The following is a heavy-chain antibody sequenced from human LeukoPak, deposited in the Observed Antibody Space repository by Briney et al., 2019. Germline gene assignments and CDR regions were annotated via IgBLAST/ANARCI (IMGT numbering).Heavy chain of an antibody. V-gene: IGHV3-23*01. CDR3: AKDVGGRTTWGGNFDY. J-gene: IGHJ4*02. D-gene: IGHD4-17*01. CDR1: GFTFSSCA. Sequence: GGSLRLSCAASGFTFSSCAMSWVRQAPGKGLEWVSTIIDSGNSIYYADSAEGRFTISRDNSKNTLYLQMNSLRAEDTAVYYCAKDVGGRTTWGGNFDYWGQGTLVTVSS. CDR2: IIDSGNSI.